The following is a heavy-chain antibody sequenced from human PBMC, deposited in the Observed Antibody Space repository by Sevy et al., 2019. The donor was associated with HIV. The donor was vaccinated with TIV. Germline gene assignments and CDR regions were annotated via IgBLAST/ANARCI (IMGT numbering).Heavy chain of an antibody. D-gene: IGHD1-20*01. CDR1: GYTFTGYY. Sequence: ASVKVSCKASGYTFTGYYMHWVRQAPGQGLEWMGRINPNSGGTNYAQKFQGRVTMTRDTSISTAYMELSRLRSDDTAVYYCARDLEVTGTTRRGRYYYGMDVWGQGTTVTVSS. V-gene: IGHV1-2*06. CDR2: INPNSGGT. CDR3: ARDLEVTGTTRRGRYYYGMDV. J-gene: IGHJ6*02.